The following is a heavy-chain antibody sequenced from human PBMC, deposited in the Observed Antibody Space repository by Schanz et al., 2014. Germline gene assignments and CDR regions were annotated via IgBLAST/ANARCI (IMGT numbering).Heavy chain of an antibody. Sequence: QVELVESGGGVVQPGRSLKLSCAASGFIFSYYTIHWVRQAPGKGLEWVAVISDDGSRRHYADFVTGRFTISRDNSKDTVYLQMNSLRAEATAVYYCERDLAGGGNDVWGQGTLVTVSS. CDR1: GFIFSYYT. J-gene: IGHJ4*02. D-gene: IGHD2-15*01. V-gene: IGHV3-30*04. CDR2: ISDDGSRR. CDR3: ERDLAGGGNDV.